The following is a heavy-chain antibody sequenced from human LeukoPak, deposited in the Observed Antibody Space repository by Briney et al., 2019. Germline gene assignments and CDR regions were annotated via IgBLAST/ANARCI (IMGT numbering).Heavy chain of an antibody. CDR3: ARFLHGNSLDY. J-gene: IGHJ4*02. CDR1: GDTFSDTY. D-gene: IGHD1-7*01. V-gene: IGHV5-51*01. CDR2: VYFDGSDT. Sequence: GESLQISCQASGDTFSDTYIAWVRQMAGKGLERMGIVYFDGSDTRYSPSFQGQVTISVDQSISRAYLQRTSLKTSDTAMYYCARFLHGNSLDYWGQGTLVTVSS.